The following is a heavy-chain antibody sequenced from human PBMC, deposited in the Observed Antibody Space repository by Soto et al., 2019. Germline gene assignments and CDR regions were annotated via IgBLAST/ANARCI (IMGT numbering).Heavy chain of an antibody. Sequence: QVQLVQSGAEVKKPGSSVNVSCKASGGTFSSYAISWVRQAPGQGLEWMGGIIPIFGTANYAQKFQGRVTITADESTSTAYMELSSLRSEDTAVYYCARDSQAGWNYVDAAMDVWGQGTTVTVSS. CDR1: GGTFSSYA. CDR3: ARDSQAGWNYVDAAMDV. CDR2: IIPIFGTA. D-gene: IGHD1-7*01. J-gene: IGHJ6*02. V-gene: IGHV1-69*01.